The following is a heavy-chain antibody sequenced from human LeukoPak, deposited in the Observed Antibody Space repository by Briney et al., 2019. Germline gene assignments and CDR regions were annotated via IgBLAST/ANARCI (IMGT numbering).Heavy chain of an antibody. V-gene: IGHV3-66*03. J-gene: IGHJ5*02. CDR2: IRDSGEA. CDR1: GFQLRDYY. Sequence: PGGSLKLSRSGSGFQLRDYYMSWVRPGPGKGLEWVGLIRDSGEAFYADFARGRFAISRDEAENRLYLQMNSLRVEDTAVYFCARDRAANQNWVGVDPWGQGTAVIVSS. CDR3: ARDRAANQNWVGVDP. D-gene: IGHD3-10*01.